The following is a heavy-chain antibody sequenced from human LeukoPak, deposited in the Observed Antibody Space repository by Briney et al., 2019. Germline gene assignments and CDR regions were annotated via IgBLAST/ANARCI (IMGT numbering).Heavy chain of an antibody. V-gene: IGHV4-39*01. CDR1: GGSISSSSYY. CDR2: IYYSGST. CDR3: ARQVYSSGWYRGAFDI. J-gene: IGHJ3*02. D-gene: IGHD6-19*01. Sequence: SETLSLTCTVSGGSISSSSYYWGWIRQPPGKGLEWIGSIYYSGSTYYNPSLKGRVTISVDTSKNQFSLKLSSVTAADTAVYYCARQVYSSGWYRGAFDIWGQGTMVTVSS.